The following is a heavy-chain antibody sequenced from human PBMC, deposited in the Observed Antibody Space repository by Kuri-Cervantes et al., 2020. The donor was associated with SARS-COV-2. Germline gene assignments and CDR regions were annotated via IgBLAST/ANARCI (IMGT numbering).Heavy chain of an antibody. CDR2: IYYSGST. D-gene: IGHD2-2*01. J-gene: IGHJ2*01. V-gene: IGHV4-31*03. CDR3: ARRPDQIYWYFDL. CDR1: GGSISSGGFY. Sequence: SETLSLTCTVSGGSISSGGFYWSWIRQHPGKGLKWIAYIYYSGSTYYNPSLKSRVTISVDTSKNQFSLKLSSVTAADTAVYYCARRPDQIYWYFDLWGRGTLVTVSS.